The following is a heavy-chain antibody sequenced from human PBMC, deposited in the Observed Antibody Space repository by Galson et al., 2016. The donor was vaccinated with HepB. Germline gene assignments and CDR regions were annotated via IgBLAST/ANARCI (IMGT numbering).Heavy chain of an antibody. CDR3: AKDSSGRKVFPMVRELSSMDV. Sequence: SLRLSCAASGFTFSSYPMCWVRQAPGKGLEWVSGISGSGGSTYYADSVKGRFTISRDNSKTTLYLQRNSRRAEDTAVYYCAKDSSGRKVFPMVRELSSMDVWGQGTTVTVSS. V-gene: IGHV3-23*01. CDR2: ISGSGGST. D-gene: IGHD3-10*01. J-gene: IGHJ6*02. CDR1: GFTFSSYP.